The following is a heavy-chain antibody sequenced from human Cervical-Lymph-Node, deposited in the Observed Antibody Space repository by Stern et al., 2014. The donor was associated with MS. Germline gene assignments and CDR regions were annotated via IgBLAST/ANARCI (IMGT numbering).Heavy chain of an antibody. CDR2: ISPSGSAI. Sequence: VQLVQSGGGLVKPAGSLRLSCTASGFTFSDYYMSWIRQAPGKGLEWVSYISPSGSAIYYADSVKGRFTISRDNAKNSLYLQMNSLSAEDTAVYYCARYRTGYTYALDYWGQGTLVTVSS. J-gene: IGHJ4*02. CDR1: GFTFSDYY. V-gene: IGHV3-11*01. CDR3: ARYRTGYTYALDY. D-gene: IGHD5-18*01.